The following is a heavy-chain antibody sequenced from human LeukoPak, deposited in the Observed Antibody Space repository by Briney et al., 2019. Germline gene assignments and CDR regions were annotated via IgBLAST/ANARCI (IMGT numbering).Heavy chain of an antibody. V-gene: IGHV1-69*13. Sequence: GASVKVSFKASGGTFSSYAISWVRQAPGQGLEWMGGIIPIFGTANYAQKFQGRVTITADESTSTAYMELSSLRSEDTAVYYCAREGQMATMGDAFDIWGQGTMVTVSS. D-gene: IGHD5-24*01. CDR2: IIPIFGTA. CDR1: GGTFSSYA. CDR3: AREGQMATMGDAFDI. J-gene: IGHJ3*02.